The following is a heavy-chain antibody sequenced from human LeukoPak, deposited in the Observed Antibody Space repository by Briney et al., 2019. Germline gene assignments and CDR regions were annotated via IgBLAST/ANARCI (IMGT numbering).Heavy chain of an antibody. D-gene: IGHD6-19*01. CDR1: GGSISSYY. Sequence: PSETLSLTCTVSGGSISSYYWSWIRQPAGKGLEWIGRIYTSGSTNYNPSLKSRVTMSVDTSKNQFSLKLSSVTAADTAVYYCARGPVHGYSSGWSAFDIWDQGTMVTVSS. V-gene: IGHV4-4*07. CDR3: ARGPVHGYSSGWSAFDI. J-gene: IGHJ3*02. CDR2: IYTSGST.